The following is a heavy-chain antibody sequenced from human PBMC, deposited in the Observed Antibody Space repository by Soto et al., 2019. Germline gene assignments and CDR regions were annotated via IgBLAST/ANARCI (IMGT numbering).Heavy chain of an antibody. D-gene: IGHD3-9*01. CDR1: GGSISSGGYY. Sequence: SETLSLTCTVAGGSISSGGYYWSWIRQHPGKGLEWIGYIYYSGSTYYNPSLKSRVTISVDTSKNQLSLKLSSVTAADTAVYYCARGLRSFEDYWGKGTLVTVSS. CDR3: ARGLRSFEDY. J-gene: IGHJ4*02. CDR2: IYYSGST. V-gene: IGHV4-31*03.